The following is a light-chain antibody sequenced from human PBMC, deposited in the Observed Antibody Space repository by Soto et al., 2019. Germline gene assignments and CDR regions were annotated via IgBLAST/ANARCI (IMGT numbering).Light chain of an antibody. J-gene: IGKJ1*01. CDR3: QQYNTYPWT. CDR1: QYISSW. Sequence: DIQMTQSPSTLSASLGDRVTITCRASQYISSWLAWYQQKPGTAPRLLIYDTSNLEDGVPSTFSGSGSGTDFTLTVGSLQPDDSATYYCQQYNTYPWTFGQGTKVDI. CDR2: DTS. V-gene: IGKV1-5*01.